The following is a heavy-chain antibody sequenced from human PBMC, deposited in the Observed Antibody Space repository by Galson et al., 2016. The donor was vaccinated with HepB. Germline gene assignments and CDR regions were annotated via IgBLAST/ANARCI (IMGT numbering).Heavy chain of an antibody. CDR1: DFTFSQSE. CDR3: AREGTNIAVAATAFDY. D-gene: IGHD6-19*01. CDR2: ISATGNTK. V-gene: IGHV3-48*03. Sequence: SLRLSCAASDFTFSQSEMHWVRQAPGRGLEWISYISATGNTKYYADSVRGRFTISRDNGNNALNLQMNNLRAEDTAVYNCAREGTNIAVAATAFDYWGQGTLVTVSS. J-gene: IGHJ4*02.